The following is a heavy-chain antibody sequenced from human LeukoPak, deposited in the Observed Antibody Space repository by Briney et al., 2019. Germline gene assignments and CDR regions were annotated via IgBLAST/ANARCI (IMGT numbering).Heavy chain of an antibody. J-gene: IGHJ3*02. Sequence: GGSLRLSCGASGFTFSSYGMTWVRQAPGKGLEWVSAISGSGGSTYYADSVKGRFTISRDNSKNTLYLQMNSLRAEDTAVYYCAKRGYCRGGTCFSHDAFDIWGQGTMVTVSS. CDR2: ISGSGGST. CDR3: AKRGYCRGGTCFSHDAFDI. CDR1: GFTFSSYG. V-gene: IGHV3-23*01. D-gene: IGHD2-15*01.